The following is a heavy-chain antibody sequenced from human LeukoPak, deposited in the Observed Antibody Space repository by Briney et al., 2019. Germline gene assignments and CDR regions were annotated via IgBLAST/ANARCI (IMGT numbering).Heavy chain of an antibody. J-gene: IGHJ4*02. CDR2: ISYDGNNK. CDR3: ARGEFNGLDY. CDR1: GFIFSSYS. D-gene: IGHD2-8*01. V-gene: IGHV3-30-3*01. Sequence: GGSLRLSCAASGFIFSSYSMHWVRQAPGKGLEWVAVISYDGNNKYYADFVEGRITVSRDNSINTVYLQMNSLRGEDTAVYYCARGEFNGLDYWGQGTLVTVSS.